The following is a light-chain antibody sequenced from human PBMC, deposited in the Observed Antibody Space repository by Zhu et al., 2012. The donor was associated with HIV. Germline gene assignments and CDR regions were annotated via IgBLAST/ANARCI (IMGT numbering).Light chain of an antibody. J-gene: IGKJ4*01. Sequence: IVLTQSPGTLSLSPGERATLFCRASENVYSSYLAWYKQIPGQAPRLLIYGATSRATGIPSRFSGSGPGTDFTLTISRLEPDDFAVYYCQQYGGSPLTFGGGTRVDIK. CDR2: GAT. CDR3: QQYGGSPLT. V-gene: IGKV3-20*01. CDR1: ENVYSSY.